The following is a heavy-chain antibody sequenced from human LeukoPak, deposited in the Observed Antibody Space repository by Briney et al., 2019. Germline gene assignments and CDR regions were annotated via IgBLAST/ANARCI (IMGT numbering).Heavy chain of an antibody. D-gene: IGHD3-22*01. CDR3: ASPAHYYDSSGYLS. V-gene: IGHV3-11*01. J-gene: IGHJ4*02. CDR1: GFTFSDYY. CDR2: ISSSGSTI. Sequence: KSGGSLRLSCAASGFTFSDYYMSWIRQAPGKGLEWVSYISSSGSTIYYADSVKGRFTISRDNAKNSLYLQMNSLRAEDTAVYYCASPAHYYDSSGYLSWGQGTLVTVSS.